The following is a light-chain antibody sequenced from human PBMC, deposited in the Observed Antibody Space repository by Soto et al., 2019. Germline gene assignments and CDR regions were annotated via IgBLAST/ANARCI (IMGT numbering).Light chain of an antibody. V-gene: IGKV3-20*01. CDR3: QQYGSSPRYN. CDR2: GAS. J-gene: IGKJ2*01. Sequence: EIVLTQSPGTLSLSPGERATLSCRASQSVSSSYLAWYQQKPGQAPRILIYGASSRATGIPDRFSGSGSGTDGIHTISRLEPDDFAVYYCQQYGSSPRYNFGQATKLEIK. CDR1: QSVSSSY.